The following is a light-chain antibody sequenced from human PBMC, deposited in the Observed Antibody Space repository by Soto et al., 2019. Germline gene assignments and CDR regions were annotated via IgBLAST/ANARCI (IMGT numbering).Light chain of an antibody. J-gene: IGLJ2*01. CDR2: EVT. Sequence: QSALTQPASVSGSPGQSITISCTGTSSDIGAYDYVSWFQQYPGKAPTLLIYEVTLRPSGVSSRFSGSKSGNTASLTISGLQTEDEADYYCGSYASATLIFGGGTQLTVL. V-gene: IGLV2-14*01. CDR1: SSDIGAYDY. CDR3: GSYASATLI.